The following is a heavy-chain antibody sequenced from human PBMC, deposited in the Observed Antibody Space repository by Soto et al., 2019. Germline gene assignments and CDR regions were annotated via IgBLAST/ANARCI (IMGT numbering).Heavy chain of an antibody. Sequence: GGSLRLSCAASGVTFSSYTMNWVRQAPGKGLEWVPSISSSSDYTYYADSVKGRFTISRDNAKNPLYLQMNSLRAEDTAVYYCARSEPRSPRFDYWGQGTLVTVSS. CDR1: GVTFSSYT. J-gene: IGHJ4*02. D-gene: IGHD2-15*01. V-gene: IGHV3-21*01. CDR3: ARSEPRSPRFDY. CDR2: ISSSSDYT.